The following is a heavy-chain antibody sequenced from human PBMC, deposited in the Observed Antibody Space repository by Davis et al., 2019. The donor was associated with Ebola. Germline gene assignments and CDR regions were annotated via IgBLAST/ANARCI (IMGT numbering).Heavy chain of an antibody. V-gene: IGHV4-4*02. CDR3: VRHERPAYDYVWTSYRYPAFDV. CDR2: FYHSGST. J-gene: IGHJ3*01. Sequence: MPSETLSLTCAVSGGSISSSNWWSWVRQPPGKGLEWIGEFYHSGSTNYNPFLKSRVTISVDTSKKQFSLQVTSVSATDTAVYYCVRHERPAYDYVWTSYRYPAFDVWGQGTMVTVSS. CDR1: GGSISSSNW. D-gene: IGHD3-16*02.